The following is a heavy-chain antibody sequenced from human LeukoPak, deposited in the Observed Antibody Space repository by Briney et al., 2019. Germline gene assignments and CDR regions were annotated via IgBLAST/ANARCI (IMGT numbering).Heavy chain of an antibody. CDR3: AKDRAAMRFDY. CDR1: GFTFSTYP. V-gene: IGHV3-23*01. Sequence: GGSLRLSCAASGFTFSTYPMSWVRQAPGKGLEWVSVISGSGGRTDYADSVKGRFTISRDNSKNTLYLQMNSLRAEDTAVYYCAKDRAAMRFDYWGQGTLVTVSS. D-gene: IGHD3-10*01. CDR2: ISGSGGRT. J-gene: IGHJ4*02.